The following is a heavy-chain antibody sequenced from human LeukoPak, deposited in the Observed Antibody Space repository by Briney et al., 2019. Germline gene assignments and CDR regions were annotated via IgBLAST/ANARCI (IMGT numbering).Heavy chain of an antibody. Sequence: KSGGSLRLSCAASGFTFSRYRMNWVRQAPGKGLEWVSSISSSSSYIYYADSVKGRFTISRDNAKNSLYLQMNSLRAEDTAVYYCASLYSSSAYYYMDVWGKGTTVTVSS. V-gene: IGHV3-21*01. CDR2: ISSSSSYI. CDR1: GFTFSRYR. D-gene: IGHD6-6*01. CDR3: ASLYSSSAYYYMDV. J-gene: IGHJ6*03.